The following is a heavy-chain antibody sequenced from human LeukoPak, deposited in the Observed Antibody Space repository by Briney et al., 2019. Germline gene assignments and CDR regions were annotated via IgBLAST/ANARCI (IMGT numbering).Heavy chain of an antibody. J-gene: IGHJ4*02. D-gene: IGHD4-17*01. V-gene: IGHV3-23*01. CDR1: GFTFSSYA. CDR2: ITDSDGRT. Sequence: GGSLRLSCAASGFTFSSYAMSWVRQAPGKGLEWVSGITDSDGRTFYGDSVKGRFTISRDNSKNTLSLQMNSLRADDTAVYYCATALGDSDYWGQGTLVTVSS. CDR3: ATALGDSDY.